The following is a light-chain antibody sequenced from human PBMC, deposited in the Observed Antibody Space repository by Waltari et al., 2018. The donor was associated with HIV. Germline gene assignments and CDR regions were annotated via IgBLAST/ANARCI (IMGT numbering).Light chain of an antibody. CDR1: STGVRGYNY. CDR2: DVN. CDR3: CSFAGTYTYV. V-gene: IGLV2-11*01. Sequence: QSALTQPRSVSGSPGQSVTISCTGHSTGVRGYNYVSWYQHHPGNAPKLMIFDVNKRPSGVPDRFSGSKSGNTASLTISGLQAEDEADYYCCSFAGTYTYVFGTGTKVIVL. J-gene: IGLJ1*01.